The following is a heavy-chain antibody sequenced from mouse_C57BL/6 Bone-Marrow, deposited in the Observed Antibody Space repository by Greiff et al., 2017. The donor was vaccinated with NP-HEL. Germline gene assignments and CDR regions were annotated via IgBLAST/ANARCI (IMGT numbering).Heavy chain of an antibody. Sequence: EVQVVESGGGLVQPKGSLKLSCAASGFSFNTYAMNWVRQAPGKGLEWVARIRSKSNNYATYYADSVKDRFTISRDDSESMLYLQMNNLKTEDTAMYYCVRQDVRAWFAYWGQETLVTVSA. CDR2: IRSKSNNYAT. CDR3: VRQDVRAWFAY. J-gene: IGHJ3*01. CDR1: GFSFNTYA. V-gene: IGHV10-1*01.